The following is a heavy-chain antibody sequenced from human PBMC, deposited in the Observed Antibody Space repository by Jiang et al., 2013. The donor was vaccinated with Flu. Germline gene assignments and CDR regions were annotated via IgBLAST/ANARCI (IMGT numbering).Heavy chain of an antibody. CDR2: IDPSDSHT. CDR3: ATIIRDAGGYSTSWFAMHHF. V-gene: IGHV5-10-1*01. CDR1: GYTLTNYW. J-gene: IGHJ4*02. Sequence: GAEVKKPGESLRISCTASGYTLTNYWIVWVRQMPGKGLEWMGRIDPSDSHTNYGPSFQGHVTISADRSINTAYLHWSSLEASDTAMYYCATIIRDAGGYSTSWFAMHHFWGQGTQVTVSS. D-gene: IGHD6-13*01.